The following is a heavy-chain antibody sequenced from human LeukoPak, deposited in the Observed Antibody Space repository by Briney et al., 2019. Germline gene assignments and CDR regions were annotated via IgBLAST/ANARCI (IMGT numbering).Heavy chain of an antibody. J-gene: IGHJ6*03. D-gene: IGHD2-15*01. V-gene: IGHV3-7*01. CDR2: IKQDGSEK. Sequence: GGSLRLSCAASEFTFSYWMSWVRQAPGKGLEWVANIKQDGSEKYYVDSVKGRFTISRDNAKNSLYLQMNSLRAEDTAVYYCARGRIGYYMDVWGKGTTVTVSS. CDR3: ARGRIGYYMDV. CDR1: EFTFSYW.